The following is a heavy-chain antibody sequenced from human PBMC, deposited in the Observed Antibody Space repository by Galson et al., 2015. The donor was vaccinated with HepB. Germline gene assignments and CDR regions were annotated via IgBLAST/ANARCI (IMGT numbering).Heavy chain of an antibody. Sequence: SLRLSCAASGFTFTNYAMHWVRQAPGKGLEWVSLISYDGDDKYYADSVKGRFTISRDNSRNTVYLQVNSLSTEDTAVYYCARERGRGYYYDSSALGYWGQGTLVTVSS. V-gene: IGHV3-30-3*01. D-gene: IGHD3-22*01. CDR1: GFTFTNYA. CDR3: ARERGRGYYYDSSALGY. J-gene: IGHJ4*02. CDR2: ISYDGDDK.